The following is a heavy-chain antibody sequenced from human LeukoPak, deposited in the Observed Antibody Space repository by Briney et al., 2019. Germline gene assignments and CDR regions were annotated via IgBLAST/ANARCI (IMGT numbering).Heavy chain of an antibody. CDR2: IRSQSYGEMT. J-gene: IGHJ4*02. Sequence: PGGSLRLSCTGSGFSFGDFALSWVRQAPGKGLECVGLIRSQSYGEMTYYAASVKGRFSLSRDNSKSIAYLRMSSLKTEDTAVXXXXXWREDLXGYYPXDFWGQXTLVXVSS. CDR1: GFSFGDFA. V-gene: IGHV3-49*04. CDR3: XXWREDLXGYYPXDF. D-gene: IGHD3-22*01.